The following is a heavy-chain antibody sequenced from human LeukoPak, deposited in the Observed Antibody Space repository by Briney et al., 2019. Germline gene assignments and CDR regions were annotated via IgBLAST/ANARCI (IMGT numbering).Heavy chain of an antibody. CDR2: ISYDGSNK. Sequence: GRSLRLSCAASGFTFSSYAMHWVRQAPGKGLEWVAVISYDGSNKYYADSVKGRFTISRDSSKNTLYLQMNNLRAEDTAVYYCARVFELAAAGTDYWGQGTLVTVSS. CDR3: ARVFELAAAGTDY. CDR1: GFTFSSYA. D-gene: IGHD6-13*01. J-gene: IGHJ4*02. V-gene: IGHV3-30-3*01.